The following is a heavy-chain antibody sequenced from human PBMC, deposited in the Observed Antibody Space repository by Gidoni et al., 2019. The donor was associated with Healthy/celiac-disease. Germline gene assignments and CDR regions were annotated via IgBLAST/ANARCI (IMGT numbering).Heavy chain of an antibody. Sequence: QVQRVQSGAEVKKPGASVKVSCKASGYKFTSYDINWVRQATGQGLEWMGWMNTNSGNTGYAQKFQGRVTMTRNTSISTAYMELSSLRSEDTAVYYCAREDPRAWNDGVAFDIWGQGTMVTVSS. D-gene: IGHD1-1*01. CDR3: AREDPRAWNDGVAFDI. CDR2: MNTNSGNT. CDR1: GYKFTSYD. J-gene: IGHJ3*02. V-gene: IGHV1-8*01.